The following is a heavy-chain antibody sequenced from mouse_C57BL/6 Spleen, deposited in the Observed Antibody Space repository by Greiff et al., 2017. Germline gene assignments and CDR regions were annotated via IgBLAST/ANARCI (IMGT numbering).Heavy chain of an antibody. J-gene: IGHJ3*01. CDR2: IDPSDSYT. V-gene: IGHV1-69*01. D-gene: IGHD2-12*01. CDR1: GYTFTSYW. Sequence: QVQLQQPGAELVMPGASVKLSCKASGYTFTSYWMHWVKQRPGQGLEWIGEIDPSDSYTNYNQKFKGKSTLTVDKSSSTAYMQLSSLTSEDSAVYYYARMGINDDWFAYWGQGTLVTVSA. CDR3: ARMGINDDWFAY.